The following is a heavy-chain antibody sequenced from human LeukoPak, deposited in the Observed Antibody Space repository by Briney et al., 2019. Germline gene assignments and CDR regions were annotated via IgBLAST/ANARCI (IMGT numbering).Heavy chain of an antibody. J-gene: IGHJ4*02. CDR2: VSSGSTTI. Sequence: GGSLRLSCAASGFTFSSYSLYWVRQAPGKGLEWVSYVSSGSTTIYYADSVKGRFTISRDNAKNSLYLQMNSLRAEDTAVYYCAKIPYLIAAAGVYFDYWGQGTLVTVSS. CDR1: GFTFSSYS. D-gene: IGHD6-13*01. CDR3: AKIPYLIAAAGVYFDY. V-gene: IGHV3-48*04.